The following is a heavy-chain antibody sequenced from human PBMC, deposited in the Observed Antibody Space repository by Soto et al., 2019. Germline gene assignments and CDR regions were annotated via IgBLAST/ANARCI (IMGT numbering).Heavy chain of an antibody. Sequence: ASETLSLTCTVSGGSISSGDYYWSWIRQPPGKGLEWIGNIYYSGSTYYKPSLKSQVTISVGMSKNQFSLKLSSVTAADTAVYYCASGGYSGYVLSGYWGQGTLVTVSS. CDR2: IYYSGST. D-gene: IGHD5-12*01. J-gene: IGHJ4*02. CDR1: GGSISSGDYY. V-gene: IGHV4-30-4*01. CDR3: ASGGYSGYVLSGY.